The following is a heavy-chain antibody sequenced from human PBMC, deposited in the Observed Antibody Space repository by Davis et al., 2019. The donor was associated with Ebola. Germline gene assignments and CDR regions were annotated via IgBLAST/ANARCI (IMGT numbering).Heavy chain of an antibody. D-gene: IGHD6-19*01. CDR2: IKQDGGDQ. J-gene: IGHJ4*02. CDR3: VRGRYTSGWTPDYFDY. CDR1: GFIFSTYW. Sequence: GESLKISCSASGFIFSTYWLSWVRQAPGKGLEWLSNIKQDGGDQYYVDSVKGRFTISRNNAKNSLYLLMHSLRAEDTAVYFCVRGRYTSGWTPDYFDYWGQGTLVTVSS. V-gene: IGHV3-7*04.